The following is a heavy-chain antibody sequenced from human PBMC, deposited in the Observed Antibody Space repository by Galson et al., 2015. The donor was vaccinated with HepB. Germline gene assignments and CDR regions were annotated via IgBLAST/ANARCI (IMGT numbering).Heavy chain of an antibody. J-gene: IGHJ4*02. CDR3: AKMLGYGGNSKGL. CDR2: ISGSGGST. V-gene: IGHV3-23*01. D-gene: IGHD4-23*01. Sequence: SLRLSCAASGFTFNSYAMSWVRQAPGKGLEWVSAISGSGGSTYYADSVKGRFTISRDNSKNTLYLQMNSLRAEDTAVYYCAKMLGYGGNSKGLRGQGTLVTVSS. CDR1: GFTFNSYA.